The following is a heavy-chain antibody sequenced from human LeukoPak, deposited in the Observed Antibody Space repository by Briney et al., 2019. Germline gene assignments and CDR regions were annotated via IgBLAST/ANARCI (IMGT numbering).Heavy chain of an antibody. V-gene: IGHV3-7*01. J-gene: IGHJ4*02. D-gene: IGHD3-16*01. Sequence: GGPLRLSCAASGVTFSVYWIACGRQAPGEGVEWGANMKQDGREKHYVDAVKGRLTISRDTARNSLYLQMNSLRAEDSAVYYCARDDVGALDYWGQGTLVTVSS. CDR2: MKQDGREK. CDR1: GVTFSVYW. CDR3: ARDDVGALDY.